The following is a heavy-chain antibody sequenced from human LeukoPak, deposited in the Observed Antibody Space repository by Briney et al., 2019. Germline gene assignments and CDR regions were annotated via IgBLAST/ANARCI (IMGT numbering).Heavy chain of an antibody. V-gene: IGHV3-21*04. CDR3: AKARDSYDSSGYYSGYFQH. D-gene: IGHD3-22*01. CDR1: GFSFSNYN. CDR2: ITSSSTYI. Sequence: PGGSLRLSCAASGFSFSNYNMNWVRQAPGKGLEWVSSITSSSTYIYYADSVKGRFTISRDNAKNSLYLQMNSLRAEDTAVYYCAKARDSYDSSGYYSGYFQHWGQGTLVTVSS. J-gene: IGHJ1*01.